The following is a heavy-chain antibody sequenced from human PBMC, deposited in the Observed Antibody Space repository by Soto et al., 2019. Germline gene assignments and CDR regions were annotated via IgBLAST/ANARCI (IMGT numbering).Heavy chain of an antibody. J-gene: IGHJ4*02. D-gene: IGHD3-22*01. CDR3: ARYSDYYESSGYGY. CDR1: GFTLGSYS. CDR2: ISSSSSTI. V-gene: IGHV3-48*01. Sequence: PGGSLRLSCAASGFTLGSYSINWVRQAPGKGLEWVSYISSSSSTIYYADSVKGRFTISRDNAKNSLYLQMNSLRAEDTAVYYCARYSDYYESSGYGYWGQGTLVTVSS.